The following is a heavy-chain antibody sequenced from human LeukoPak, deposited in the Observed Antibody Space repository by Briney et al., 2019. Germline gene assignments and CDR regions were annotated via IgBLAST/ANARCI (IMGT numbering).Heavy chain of an antibody. CDR3: ARVTWELPEGFDY. V-gene: IGHV3-7*01. CDR1: GFTFSSYW. J-gene: IGHJ4*02. Sequence: RGSLRLSCAVSGFTFSSYWMSWVRQAPGKGLEWVANIKQDGSEKYYVDSVKGRFTISRDNAKNSLYLQMNSLRAEDTAVYYCARVTWELPEGFDYWGQGTLVTVSS. D-gene: IGHD1-26*01. CDR2: IKQDGSEK.